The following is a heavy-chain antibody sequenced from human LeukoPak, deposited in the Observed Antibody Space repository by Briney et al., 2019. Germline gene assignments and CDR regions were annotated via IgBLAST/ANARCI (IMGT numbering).Heavy chain of an antibody. V-gene: IGHV3-20*04. CDR2: INWNGGST. D-gene: IGHD3-9*01. CDR1: GFTFSTYW. J-gene: IGHJ4*02. CDR3: ARVAGGGSSSSEDYDILTGYYTSEGGFDY. Sequence: PGGSLRLSCAASGFTFSTYWMHWVRQAPGKGLEWVSGINWNGGSTGYADPVKGRFTTSRDNAKNSLYLQMNSLRAEDTALYYCARVAGGGSSSSEDYDILTGYYTSEGGFDYWGQGTLVTVSS.